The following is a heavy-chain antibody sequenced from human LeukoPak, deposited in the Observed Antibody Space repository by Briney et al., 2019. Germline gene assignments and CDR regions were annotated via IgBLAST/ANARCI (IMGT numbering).Heavy chain of an antibody. V-gene: IGHV3-48*03. J-gene: IGHJ3*02. CDR3: ARGPSIAARYDAFDI. CDR1: EFTFTSYE. CDR2: ISSSGNTI. D-gene: IGHD6-6*01. Sequence: GGSLRLSCAASEFTFTSYELNWVRQAPGKGLEWVSYISSSGNTISYADPVKGRFTISRDNAKNSLYLQVISLRAEDTAVYYCARGPSIAARYDAFDIWDQGTMVTVSS.